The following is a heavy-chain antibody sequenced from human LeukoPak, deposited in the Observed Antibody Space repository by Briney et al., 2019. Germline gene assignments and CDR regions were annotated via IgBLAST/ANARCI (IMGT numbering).Heavy chain of an antibody. D-gene: IGHD3-16*02. J-gene: IGHJ4*02. CDR1: GYAFTSYD. V-gene: IGHV1-8*03. CDR3: ARTRITFGGVIVFDY. Sequence: ASVKVSCKASGYAFTSYDINWVRQATGQGLEWMGGMNSNSGNTGYAQKFQGRVTITRNTSISTAYMELSGLRSEDTAVYYCARTRITFGGVIVFDYWGQGTLVTVSS. CDR2: MNSNSGNT.